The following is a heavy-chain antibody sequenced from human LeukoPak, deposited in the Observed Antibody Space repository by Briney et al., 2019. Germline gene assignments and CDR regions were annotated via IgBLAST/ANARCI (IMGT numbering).Heavy chain of an antibody. V-gene: IGHV1-8*03. CDR2: MNPNSGNT. CDR1: GYTFTSYD. CDR3: ARAYCSSTSCYYYFDY. D-gene: IGHD2-2*01. J-gene: IGHJ4*02. Sequence: GASVKVSCXASGYTFTSYDINWVRQATGQGLEWMGWMNPNSGNTGYAQKFQGRVTITRNTSISTAYMELSSLRSEDTAVYYCARAYCSSTSCYYYFDYWGQGTLVTVSS.